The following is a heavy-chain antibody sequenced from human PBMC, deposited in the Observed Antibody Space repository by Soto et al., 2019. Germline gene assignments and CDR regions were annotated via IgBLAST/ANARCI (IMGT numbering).Heavy chain of an antibody. D-gene: IGHD1-1*01. J-gene: IGHJ6*02. Sequence: QVQLVQSGAEVKKPGASVKVSCKPSGYTFPSYGISWVRQAPGQGLEWLGWINVHNGNTKYAQRFQDRVTMTRDTSTSIAYMELRGLTSDDTAVYYCARDAVNWNDGMDDYFYGMDVWGQGTTVTVSS. CDR1: GYTFPSYG. V-gene: IGHV1-18*01. CDR2: INVHNGNT. CDR3: ARDAVNWNDGMDDYFYGMDV.